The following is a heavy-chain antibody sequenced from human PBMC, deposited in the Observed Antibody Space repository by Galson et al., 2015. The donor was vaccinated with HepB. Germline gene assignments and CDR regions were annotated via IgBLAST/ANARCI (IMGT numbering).Heavy chain of an antibody. D-gene: IGHD3-16*01. Sequence: LSLTCTVSGGFISSGGYYCSWIRQPAGKGLEWIGRIFSSGTTNYNPSLKSRVAMSIDTSKNQFSLSLSSVTAADTAVYYCARGGSGRYFDLWGRGTLVTASS. CDR2: IFSSGTT. CDR1: GGFISSGGYY. V-gene: IGHV4-61*02. J-gene: IGHJ2*01. CDR3: ARGGSGRYFDL.